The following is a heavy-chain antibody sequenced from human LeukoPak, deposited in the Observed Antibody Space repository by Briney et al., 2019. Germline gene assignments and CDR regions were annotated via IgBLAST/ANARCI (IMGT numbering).Heavy chain of an antibody. Sequence: GGSLRPSCAASGFTFSSYSMNWVRQAPGKGLEWVSSISSSSSYIYYADSVKGRFTISRDNAKNSLYLQMNSLRAEDTAVYYCARQLDYYDSSGYGYWGQGTLVTVSS. CDR2: ISSSSSYI. CDR1: GFTFSSYS. J-gene: IGHJ4*02. D-gene: IGHD3-22*01. V-gene: IGHV3-21*01. CDR3: ARQLDYYDSSGYGY.